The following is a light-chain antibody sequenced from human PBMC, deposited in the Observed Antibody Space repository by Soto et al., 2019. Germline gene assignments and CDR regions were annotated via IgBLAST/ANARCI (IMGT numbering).Light chain of an antibody. CDR3: LQDYNYPRT. V-gene: IGKV1-6*01. J-gene: IGKJ1*01. CDR2: AAS. Sequence: AIQMTQSPSSLSASVGDRVTITCRASQGIRNNLGWYQQKPGKAPSLLIYAASSLQSGVPSRFSGSGSGTDFTLTISSLQPEDFATYYCLQDYNYPRTFGQGTKVEIK. CDR1: QGIRNN.